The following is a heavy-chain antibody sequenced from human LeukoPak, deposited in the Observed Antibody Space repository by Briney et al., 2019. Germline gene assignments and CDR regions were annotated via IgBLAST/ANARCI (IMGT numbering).Heavy chain of an antibody. CDR3: ASSYYYEGYFDY. V-gene: IGHV3-53*01. Sequence: GGSLRLSCTASKFTFGLFWMSWVRQAPGKGLEWVSVIYSGGSTYYADSVKGRFTISRDNSKNTLYLQMNSLRAEDTAVYYCASSYYYEGYFDYWGQGTLVTVSS. D-gene: IGHD3-3*01. CDR1: KFTFGLFW. CDR2: IYSGGST. J-gene: IGHJ4*02.